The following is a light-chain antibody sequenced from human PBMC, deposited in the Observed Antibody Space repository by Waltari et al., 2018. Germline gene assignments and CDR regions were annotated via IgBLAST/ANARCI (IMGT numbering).Light chain of an antibody. J-gene: IGLJ3*02. Sequence: QSALTQPAPLSGSPGQSITLYCTGTSGHGGGYHVVAWYQHHPGKVPKLIIYEGAKRPSGISDRFSGSKSGNTASLTISGLQTEDEAEYYCYSYAGSSTWVFGGGTQLTVV. CDR1: SGHGGGYHV. V-gene: IGLV2-23*01. CDR3: YSYAGSSTWV. CDR2: EGA.